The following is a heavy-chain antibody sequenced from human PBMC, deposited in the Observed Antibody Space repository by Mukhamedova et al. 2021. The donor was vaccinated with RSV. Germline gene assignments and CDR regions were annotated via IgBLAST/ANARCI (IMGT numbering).Heavy chain of an antibody. D-gene: IGHD3-10*01. CDR3: ASTGGYQDNFDY. V-gene: IGHV4-39*01. J-gene: IGHJ4*02. CDR2: T. Sequence: TYYNPSPKSRVTISVDTSKNQFSLKLSSVTAADTAVYYCASTGGYQDNFDYWGQGTLVTVSS.